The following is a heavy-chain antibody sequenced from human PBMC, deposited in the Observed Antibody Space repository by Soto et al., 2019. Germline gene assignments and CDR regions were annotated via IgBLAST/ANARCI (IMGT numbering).Heavy chain of an antibody. CDR1: VFTFSSNY. J-gene: IGHJ4*02. CDR2: IYSGGST. V-gene: IGHV3-53*01. Sequence: GALRLACAASVFTFSSNYMSWVRQAPGKGLEWVSVIYSGGSTYYADSVKGRFTISRDNSKNTLYLQMNSLRAGDTAVYYCAAVVVAVDFDYWGQGTLVTVSS. D-gene: IGHD2-15*01. CDR3: AAVVVAVDFDY.